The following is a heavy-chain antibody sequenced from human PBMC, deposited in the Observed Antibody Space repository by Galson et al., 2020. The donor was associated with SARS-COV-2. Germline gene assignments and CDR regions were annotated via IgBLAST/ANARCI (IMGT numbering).Heavy chain of an antibody. CDR2: IFYTGNT. Sequence: SETLSISCSVSGDSISSGRYYWAWIRQPPGKGLECVGSIFYTGNTYYNPSLGNRLTLSVDTSKNLFSLRLNSLTAADTAVYYCARERQQPGGWFDPWGQGALVTVSS. D-gene: IGHD6-13*01. CDR3: ARERQQPGGWFDP. CDR1: GDSISSGRYY. J-gene: IGHJ5*02. V-gene: IGHV4-39*07.